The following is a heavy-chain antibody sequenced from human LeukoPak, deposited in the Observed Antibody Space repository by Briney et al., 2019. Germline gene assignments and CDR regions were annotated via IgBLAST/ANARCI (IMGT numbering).Heavy chain of an antibody. V-gene: IGHV3-23*01. CDR1: GFTFSSYA. Sequence: GGSLRLSCAASGFTFSSYALSWVRQAPGKGLEWVSAISGSGGSTYYADSVKGRFTISRDNSKNTLYLQMNSLRAEDTAVYYCARKIYGSENYIDYWGQGTLVTVSS. CDR3: ARKIYGSENYIDY. D-gene: IGHD3-10*01. J-gene: IGHJ4*02. CDR2: ISGSGGST.